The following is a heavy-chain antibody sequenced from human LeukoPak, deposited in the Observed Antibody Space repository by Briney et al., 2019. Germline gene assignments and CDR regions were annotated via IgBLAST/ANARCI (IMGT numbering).Heavy chain of an antibody. CDR2: IKQDGSEK. CDR1: GFTFSSYW. V-gene: IGHV3-7*01. D-gene: IGHD6-13*01. J-gene: IGHJ5*02. Sequence: GGSLRLSCAASGFTFSSYWMSWVRQAPGKGLEWVANIKQDGSEKYYVDSVKGRFTISRDNAKNSLYLQMNSLRAEDTAVYYCAGIAAAGTGPWFDPWGQGTLVTVSS. CDR3: AGIAAAGTGPWFDP.